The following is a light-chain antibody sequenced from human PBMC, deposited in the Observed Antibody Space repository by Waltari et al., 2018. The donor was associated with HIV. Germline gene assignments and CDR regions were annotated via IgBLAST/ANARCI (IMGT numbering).Light chain of an antibody. CDR2: TDN. V-gene: IGLV1-44*01. CDR3: AAWDDSLNGLWV. CDR1: SSNIGSNT. J-gene: IGLJ3*02. Sequence: QSVLTQPPSVSGTPGPRVPISCSGASSNIGSNTVNWFQLLPGTAPKLLIYTDNQRPSGVPDRFSGSKSGTSASLAISGLQSEDEADYFCAAWDDSLNGLWVFGGGTKLTVL.